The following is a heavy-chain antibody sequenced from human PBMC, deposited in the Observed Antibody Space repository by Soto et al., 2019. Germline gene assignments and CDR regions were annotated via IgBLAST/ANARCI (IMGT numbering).Heavy chain of an antibody. CDR2: IYYSGST. J-gene: IGHJ2*01. Sequence: QVQLQESGPGLVKPSQTLSLTCTVSGGSISSGGYYWSWIRQHPGKGLEWIGYIYYSGSTYYNPSLKSRVTISVDTSKNQFSLKLSSVTAADTAVYYCARGAYCGGDCFPYWYFDLWGRGNLVTVSS. CDR3: ARGAYCGGDCFPYWYFDL. V-gene: IGHV4-31*03. D-gene: IGHD2-21*02. CDR1: GGSISSGGYY.